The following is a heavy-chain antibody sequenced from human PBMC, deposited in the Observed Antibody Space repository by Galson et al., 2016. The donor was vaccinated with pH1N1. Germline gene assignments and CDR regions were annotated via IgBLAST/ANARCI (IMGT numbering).Heavy chain of an antibody. V-gene: IGHV5-51*03. CDR3: ARSTKSVSTGHFDS. D-gene: IGHD1-1*01. CDR2: IYPGDSDT. J-gene: IGHJ4*02. Sequence: QSAAEVKKPRESLRISCKGFGYSFSNYWIAWVRQMPGKGLECMGVIYPGDSDTKYNPSFEGQVVISADKSISSVFLQWNSLEASDTAMFYCARSTKSVSTGHFDSWGQGTLVTVSS. CDR1: GYSFSNYW.